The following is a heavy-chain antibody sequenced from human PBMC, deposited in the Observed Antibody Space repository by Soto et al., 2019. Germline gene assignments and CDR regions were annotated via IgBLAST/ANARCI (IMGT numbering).Heavy chain of an antibody. J-gene: IGHJ5*02. CDR2: ISSSGSTI. D-gene: IGHD3-3*01. V-gene: IGHV3-11*01. CDR1: GFTFSDYY. CDR3: ARSDLYYDFWSGYLNWFDP. Sequence: QVQLVESGGGLVKPGGSLRLSCAASGFTFSDYYMSWIRQAPGKGLEWVSYISSSGSTIYYADSVKGRFTISRDNDKNSPYRQMNSLRGEDTAVYYCARSDLYYDFWSGYLNWFDPWGQGTLVTVSS.